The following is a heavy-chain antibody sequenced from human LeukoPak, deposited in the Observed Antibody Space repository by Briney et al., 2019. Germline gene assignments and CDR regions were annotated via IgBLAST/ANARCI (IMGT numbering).Heavy chain of an antibody. D-gene: IGHD6-13*01. CDR2: IYYSGST. J-gene: IGHJ4*02. Sequence: SETLSLTCAVSGGSINSYYWTWIRQPPGKGLEWIGYIYYSGSTNYNPSLKSRVTITVDTSKNQFSLKLSSVTAADTAVYYCARGDAAGTGFDYWGQGTLVTVSS. V-gene: IGHV4-59*08. CDR3: ARGDAAGTGFDY. CDR1: GGSINSYY.